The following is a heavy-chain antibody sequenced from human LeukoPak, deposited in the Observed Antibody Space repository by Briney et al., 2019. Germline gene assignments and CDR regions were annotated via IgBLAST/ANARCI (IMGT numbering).Heavy chain of an antibody. J-gene: IGHJ4*02. CDR3: AVDSSGWYFHDY. CDR2: ISYDGSNK. Sequence: GGSLRLSCAASGFTFSSDAMHWVRQAPGKGLEWVAVISYDGSNKYYADSVKGRFTISRDNSKNTLYLQMNSLRAEDTAVYYCAVDSSGWYFHDYWGQGTLVTVSS. V-gene: IGHV3-30-3*01. CDR1: GFTFSSDA. D-gene: IGHD6-19*01.